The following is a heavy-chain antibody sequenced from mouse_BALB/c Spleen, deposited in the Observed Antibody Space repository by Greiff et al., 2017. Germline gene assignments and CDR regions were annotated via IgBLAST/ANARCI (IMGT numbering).Heavy chain of an antibody. CDR1: GFTFTDYY. D-gene: IGHD2-14*01. CDR2: IRNKANGYTT. CDR3: ARAHRSYAMDY. J-gene: IGHJ4*01. Sequence: EVKLVESGGGLVQPGGSLRLSCATSGFTFTDYYMSWVRQPPGKALEWLGFIRNKANGYTTEYSASVKGRFTISRDNSQSILYLQMNTLRAEDSATYYCARAHRSYAMDYWGQGTSVTVSS. V-gene: IGHV7-3*02.